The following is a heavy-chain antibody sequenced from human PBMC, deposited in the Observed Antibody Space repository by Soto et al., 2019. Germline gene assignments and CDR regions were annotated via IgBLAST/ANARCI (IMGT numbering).Heavy chain of an antibody. CDR1: GGSISSGYYY. CDR2: IYYSGST. Sequence: SETLSLTCTVSGGSISSGYYYWSWIRQPTGKGLEWIGYIYYSGSTYYNPSLKSRVTISVDTSKNQFSLKLSSVTAADTAAYYCARQPGESEQQLVVDYWGQGTLVTAPQ. J-gene: IGHJ4*02. D-gene: IGHD6-13*01. CDR3: ARQPGESEQQLVVDY. V-gene: IGHV4-30-4*01.